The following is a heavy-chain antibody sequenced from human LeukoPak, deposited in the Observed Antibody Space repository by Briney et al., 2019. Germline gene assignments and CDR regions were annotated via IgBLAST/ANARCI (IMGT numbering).Heavy chain of an antibody. CDR1: GFTFSSYG. J-gene: IGHJ3*02. CDR3: AKGELYDAFDI. V-gene: IGHV3-33*06. D-gene: IGHD1-26*01. CDR2: IWYDGSNK. Sequence: GRSLRLSCAASGFTFSSYGMHWVRQAPGKGLGWVAVIWYDGSNKYYADSVKGRFTISRDNSKNTLYLQMNSLRAEDTAVYYCAKGELYDAFDIWGQGTMVTVSS.